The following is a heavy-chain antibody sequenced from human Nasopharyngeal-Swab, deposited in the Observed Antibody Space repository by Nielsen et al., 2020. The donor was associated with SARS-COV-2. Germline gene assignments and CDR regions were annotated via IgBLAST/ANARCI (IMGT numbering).Heavy chain of an antibody. D-gene: IGHD2-15*01. Sequence: ASVKVSCKASGYTFTSYDINWVRQAIGQGLEWMGWMNPNSGNTGYAQKFQGRVTMTRNTSISTAYMELSSLRSEDTAVYYCARGPGWVVVVVAAISVAGMDVWGQGTTVTVSS. V-gene: IGHV1-8*01. J-gene: IGHJ6*02. CDR3: ARGPGWVVVVVAAISVAGMDV. CDR1: GYTFTSYD. CDR2: MNPNSGNT.